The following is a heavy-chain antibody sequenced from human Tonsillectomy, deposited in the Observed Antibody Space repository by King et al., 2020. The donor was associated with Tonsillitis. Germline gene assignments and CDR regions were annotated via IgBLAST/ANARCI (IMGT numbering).Heavy chain of an antibody. J-gene: IGHJ4*02. Sequence: VQLVESGGGVVQPERSLRLACAASGFDFGSYGMHWVRQAPGKGLEWVSFISHDGTFKFYSDSVRGRFTVSRDKSKNTLYLQMNSLKANDTAVYYCARGSGYDPGDFWGQGTLVTVSS. CDR1: GFDFGSYG. D-gene: IGHD5-12*01. V-gene: IGHV3-33*05. CDR2: ISHDGTFK. CDR3: ARGSGYDPGDF.